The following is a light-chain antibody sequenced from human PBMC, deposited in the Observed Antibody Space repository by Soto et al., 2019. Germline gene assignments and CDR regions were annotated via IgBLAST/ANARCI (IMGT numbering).Light chain of an antibody. J-gene: IGLJ2*01. Sequence: QSVLTQPPSASGSPGQSVTISCTGTSSDVGGYKYVSWYQHHPGKAAKVVIYEVTKRPSGVPDRFSGSQSGNTASLTVSGLQAEDEADYYCSSYGGTNNVVFGGGTKVTVL. V-gene: IGLV2-8*01. CDR1: SSDVGGYKY. CDR2: EVT. CDR3: SSYGGTNNVV.